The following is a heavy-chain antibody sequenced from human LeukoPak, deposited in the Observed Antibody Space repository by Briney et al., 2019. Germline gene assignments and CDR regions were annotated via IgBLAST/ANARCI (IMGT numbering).Heavy chain of an antibody. D-gene: IGHD2-15*01. J-gene: IGHJ4*02. CDR1: GFTFSSYS. CDR2: ISSSSSYI. V-gene: IGHV3-21*01. Sequence: GGSLRLSCAASGFTFSSYSMNWVRQAPGKGLEWVSSISSSSSYIYYADSVKGRFTISRDNAKNSLYLQMNSLRAEDTAMYYCARDGDCSGGSCNKRFDYWGQGSLVTVSS. CDR3: ARDGDCSGGSCNKRFDY.